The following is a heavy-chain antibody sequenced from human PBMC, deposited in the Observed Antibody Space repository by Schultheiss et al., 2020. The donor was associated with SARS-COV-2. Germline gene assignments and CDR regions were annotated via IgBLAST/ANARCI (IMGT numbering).Heavy chain of an antibody. J-gene: IGHJ2*01. CDR3: AKDDYYDSSGYYYADWYFDL. CDR1: GFTFSSYA. CDR2: ISGSGGST. D-gene: IGHD3-22*01. Sequence: GGSLRLSCAASGFTFSSYAMSWVRQAPGKGLEWVSAISGSGGSTYYADSVKGRFTISRDNSKNTLYLQMNSLRAEDTAVYYCAKDDYYDSSGYYYADWYFDLGGSGTRFTVSS. V-gene: IGHV3-23*01.